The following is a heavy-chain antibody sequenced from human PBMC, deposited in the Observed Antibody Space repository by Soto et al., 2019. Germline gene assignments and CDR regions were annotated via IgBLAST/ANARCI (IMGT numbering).Heavy chain of an antibody. V-gene: IGHV3-66*01. CDR3: TTMGYCSGTSCYSVLDS. CDR2: IYSAGSA. D-gene: IGHD2-2*01. CDR1: GFTVSSYY. J-gene: IGHJ4*02. Sequence: GGSLRLSCAASGFTVSSYYMSWVRQAPGKGLEWVSVIYSAGSADFADSVKGRFTISRDNSKNTLYLQMSSLKTEDTAVYHCTTMGYCSGTSCYSVLDSWGQGTLVTVSS.